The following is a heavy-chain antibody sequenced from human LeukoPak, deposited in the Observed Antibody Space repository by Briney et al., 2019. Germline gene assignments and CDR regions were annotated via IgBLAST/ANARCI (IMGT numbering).Heavy chain of an antibody. CDR2: ISDSGRTT. J-gene: IGHJ4*02. CDR3: ASWAGNTQSDSWSGPFDY. D-gene: IGHD3-3*01. CDR1: GLTFSNFK. V-gene: IGHV3-48*03. Sequence: GGSLRLSCAVSGLTFSNFKMNWVRQAPGKGLDWVSYISDSGRTTFYADSAKGRFTISRDNAKNSLYLQMSSLRVEDTAVYYCASWAGNTQSDSWSGPFDYWGQGTLVTVSS.